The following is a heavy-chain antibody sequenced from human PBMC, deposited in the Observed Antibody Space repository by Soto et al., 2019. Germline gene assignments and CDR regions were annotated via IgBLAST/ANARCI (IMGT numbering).Heavy chain of an antibody. Sequence: GASVKVSCKASGYTFTGYYMHWVRQAPGQGLEWMGWINPNSGGTNYAQKFQGRVTMTRDTSISTAYMELSRLRSDDTAVYYCARVGVELGYYGSGSYYDFDYWGQGTLVTVSS. D-gene: IGHD3-10*01. J-gene: IGHJ4*02. V-gene: IGHV1-2*02. CDR3: ARVGVELGYYGSGSYYDFDY. CDR1: GYTFTGYY. CDR2: INPNSGGT.